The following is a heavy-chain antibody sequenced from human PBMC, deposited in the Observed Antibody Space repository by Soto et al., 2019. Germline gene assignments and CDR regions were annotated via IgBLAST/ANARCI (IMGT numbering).Heavy chain of an antibody. D-gene: IGHD6-19*01. V-gene: IGHV1-69*13. CDR3: AREGYKRWLVLESYYYGMDV. CDR1: GGTFSSYA. CDR2: IIPIFGTA. J-gene: IGHJ6*02. Sequence: GASVKVSCKASGGTFSSYAISWVRQAPGQGLEWMGGIIPIFGTANYAQKFQGRVTITADESTSTAYMELSSLRSEDTAVYYCAREGYKRWLVLESYYYGMDVWGQGTTVTVSS.